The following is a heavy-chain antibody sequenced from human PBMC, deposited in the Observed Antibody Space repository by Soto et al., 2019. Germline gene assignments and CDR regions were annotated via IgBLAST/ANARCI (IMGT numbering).Heavy chain of an antibody. CDR1: GGTFSSYA. Sequence: SVKVSCKASGGTFSSYAISWVRQAPGQGLEWMGGIIPIFGTANYAQKFQGRVTITADKSTSTAYMELSSLRSEDTAMYYCARDTYYYDSSGPTIESLFDYWGQGTLVTAPQ. D-gene: IGHD3-22*01. CDR3: ARDTYYYDSSGPTIESLFDY. CDR2: IIPIFGTA. J-gene: IGHJ4*02. V-gene: IGHV1-69*06.